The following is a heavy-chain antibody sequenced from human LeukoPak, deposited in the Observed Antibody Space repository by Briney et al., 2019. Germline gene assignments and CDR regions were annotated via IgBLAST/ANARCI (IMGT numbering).Heavy chain of an antibody. CDR1: GYTSTSYY. V-gene: IGHV1-46*01. CDR2: INPSGGST. CDR3: ARSGLGSSVYYGMDV. Sequence: ASVKVSCKASGYTSTSYYMHWVRQAPGQGLEWMGIINPSGGSTSYAQKFQGRVTMTRDTSTSTVYMELSSLRSEDTAVYYCARSGLGSSVYYGMDVWGQGTTVTVSS. J-gene: IGHJ6*02. D-gene: IGHD6-6*01.